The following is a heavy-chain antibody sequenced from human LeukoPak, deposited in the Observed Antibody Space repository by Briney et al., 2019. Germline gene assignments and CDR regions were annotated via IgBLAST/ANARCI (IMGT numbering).Heavy chain of an antibody. CDR2: ISGSGGST. CDR1: GFTFSSYA. CDR3: ARRAGEYYDFWSFGY. Sequence: GGSLRLSCAASGFTFSSYAMTWVRQAPGKGLEWVSGISGSGGSTYYGDSAKGRFTISRDNSKSTLYLQMNSLRAEDTAVYYCARRAGEYYDFWSFGYWGQGTLVTVSS. J-gene: IGHJ4*02. V-gene: IGHV3-23*01. D-gene: IGHD3-3*01.